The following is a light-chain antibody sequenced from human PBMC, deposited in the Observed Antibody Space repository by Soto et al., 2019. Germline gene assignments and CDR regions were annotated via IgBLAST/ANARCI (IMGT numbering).Light chain of an antibody. CDR1: EDISNY. V-gene: IGKV1-27*01. J-gene: IGKJ1*01. CDR3: QNYSSAPRT. Sequence: DIQMTQSPSSLSASVGDRVTLTCRASEDISNYLAWYQQKPGKVPKLLIYGASTLQSGVPSRFSGSGSGTDFTLTISSLQTEDVATYYCQNYSSAPRTFGQGTKVESK. CDR2: GAS.